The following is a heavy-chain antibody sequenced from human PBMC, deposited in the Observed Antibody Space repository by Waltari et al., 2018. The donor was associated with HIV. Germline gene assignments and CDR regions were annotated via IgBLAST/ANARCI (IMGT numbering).Heavy chain of an antibody. J-gene: IGHJ5*02. CDR2: FDPEQGKT. CDR3: TTEGLYCSGGTCYSRFDP. D-gene: IGHD2-15*01. V-gene: IGHV1-24*01. CDR1: GYTLIELS. Sequence: QVPLVQSGAEVKKPGASVKVSCKVSGYTLIELSMHWVRQAPGKGLEWMGCFDPEQGKTIYAQNFQGRVTMTEDAATDTAYMELSSLRSEDTAVYYCTTEGLYCSGGTCYSRFDPWGQGTLVTVSS.